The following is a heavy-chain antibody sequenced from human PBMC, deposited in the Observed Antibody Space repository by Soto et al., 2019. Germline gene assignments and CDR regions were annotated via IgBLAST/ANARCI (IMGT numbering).Heavy chain of an antibody. V-gene: IGHV5-51*01. CDR3: ARGGDNGNYLSGMDV. J-gene: IGHJ6*02. CDR1: GYSFTSYW. Sequence: GESLKISCKGSGYSFTSYWIGWVRQMPGKGLEWMGIIYPGDSDTRYSPSFQGQVTISADKSISTAYLQWSSLKAPDTAMYYCARGGDNGNYLSGMDVWGQGTTVTVSS. CDR2: IYPGDSDT. D-gene: IGHD1-20*01.